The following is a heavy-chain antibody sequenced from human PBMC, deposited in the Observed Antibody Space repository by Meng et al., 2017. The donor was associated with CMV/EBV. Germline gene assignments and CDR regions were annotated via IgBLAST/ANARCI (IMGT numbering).Heavy chain of an antibody. J-gene: IGHJ5*02. CDR1: GGSISSSSYY. CDR2: IYYSGST. Sequence: SETLSLTCTVSGGSISSSSYYWGWIRQPPGKGLEWIGSIYYSGSTYHNPSLKSRVTISVDTSKNQFSLKLSSVTAADTAVYYCARHGFGVVIPSWFDPWGQGTLVTVSS. V-gene: IGHV4-39*01. D-gene: IGHD3-3*01. CDR3: ARHGFGVVIPSWFDP.